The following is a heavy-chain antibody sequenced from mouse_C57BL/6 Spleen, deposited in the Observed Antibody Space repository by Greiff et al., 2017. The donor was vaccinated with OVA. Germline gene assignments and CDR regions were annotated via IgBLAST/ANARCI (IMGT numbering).Heavy chain of an antibody. D-gene: IGHD1-1*01. Sequence: EVKLVESGGGLVKPGGSLKLSCAASGFTFSDYGMHWVRQAPEKGLEWVAYISSGSSTIYYADTVKGRFTISRDNAKNTLFLQMTSLRSEDTAMYYCARQITTVVAEDYYAMDYWGQGTSVTVSS. J-gene: IGHJ4*01. CDR2: ISSGSSTI. CDR3: ARQITTVVAEDYYAMDY. CDR1: GFTFSDYG. V-gene: IGHV5-17*01.